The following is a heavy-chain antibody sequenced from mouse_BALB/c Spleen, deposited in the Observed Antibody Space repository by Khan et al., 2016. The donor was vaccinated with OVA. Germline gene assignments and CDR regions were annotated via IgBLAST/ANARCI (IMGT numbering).Heavy chain of an antibody. J-gene: IGHJ4*01. CDR2: IWGGGNT. V-gene: IGHV2-6-5*01. CDR3: AKCVWSYYFSLDY. CDR1: GFSLNDYG. Sequence: VKLLESGPGLVAPSQSLSITCTVSGFSLNDYGVSWIRQPPGKGLEWLGVIWGGGNTYYNSALNSSLSISNDNSKSKVFLNMSSLQTDDTAMYYCAKCVWSYYFSLDYWGQGTSVTVSS.